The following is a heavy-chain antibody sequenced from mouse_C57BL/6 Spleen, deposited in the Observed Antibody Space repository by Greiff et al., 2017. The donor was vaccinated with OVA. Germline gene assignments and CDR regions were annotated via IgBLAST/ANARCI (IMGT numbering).Heavy chain of an antibody. CDR3: ARKGFGNDYGSSYDWFAY. D-gene: IGHD1-1*01. J-gene: IGHJ3*01. V-gene: IGHV1-53*01. Sequence: QVQLQQPGTELVKPGASVKLSCTASGYTFTSYWMHWVKQRPGRGLEWIGSINPGNGGTNYNEKFKSKATLTVDKSSSTAYMQLSSLTSEDSAVYYCARKGFGNDYGSSYDWFAYWGQGTLVTVSA. CDR2: INPGNGGT. CDR1: GYTFTSYW.